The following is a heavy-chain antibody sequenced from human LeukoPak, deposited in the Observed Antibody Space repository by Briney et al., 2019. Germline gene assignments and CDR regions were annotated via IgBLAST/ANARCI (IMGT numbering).Heavy chain of an antibody. CDR3: ARDMGATAWGADPFDI. CDR1: GGSLSDHY. Sequence: SETLSLTCGVSGGSLSDHYWSWIRQPPGKGLEWIGEINHIGGTNYSPSLKSRVTISLDTSKNQFSLKLNSVTAADTAVYYCARDMGATAWGADPFDIWSQGIMVSVSS. CDR2: INHIGGT. V-gene: IGHV4-34*01. J-gene: IGHJ3*02. D-gene: IGHD1-26*01.